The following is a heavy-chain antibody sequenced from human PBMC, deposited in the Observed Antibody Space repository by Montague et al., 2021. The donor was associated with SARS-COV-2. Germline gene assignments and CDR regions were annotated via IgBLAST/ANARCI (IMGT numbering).Heavy chain of an antibody. CDR1: GGFFSGYY. V-gene: IGHV4-34*01. D-gene: IGHD3-10*01. CDR2: INHSGRT. Sequence: SETLSLTCAVYGGFFSGYYWSWIRQPPGKGLEWIGEINHSGRTNYNPSXXSRVTISVDTSKNQFSLKLSSVTAADTAVYYCAIPMVRGFSRAFDIWGQGTMVTVSS. CDR3: AIPMVRGFSRAFDI. J-gene: IGHJ3*02.